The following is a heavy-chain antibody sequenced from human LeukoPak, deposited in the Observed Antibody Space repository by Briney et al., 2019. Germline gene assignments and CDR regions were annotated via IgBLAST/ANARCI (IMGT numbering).Heavy chain of an antibody. CDR1: GGSISSYY. CDR2: IYYSGST. V-gene: IGHV4-59*08. J-gene: IGHJ2*01. CDR3: ARLITYDSSGYPSWYFDL. Sequence: SETLSLTCTVSGGSISSYYWSWIRQPPGKGLEWIGYIYYSGSTNYNPSLKSRVTISVDTSKNQFSLKLSSVTAADTAVYYCARLITYDSSGYPSWYFDLWGRGTLVTVSS. D-gene: IGHD3-22*01.